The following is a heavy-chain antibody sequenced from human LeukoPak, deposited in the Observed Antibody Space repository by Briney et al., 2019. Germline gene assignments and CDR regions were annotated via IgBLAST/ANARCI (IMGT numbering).Heavy chain of an antibody. V-gene: IGHV3-7*01. CDR1: GFTFSSYW. CDR3: ARGGDYSNYYDAFDI. D-gene: IGHD4-11*01. Sequence: GGSLRLSCAASGFTFSSYWMSWVRQAPGKGLEWVATIRQDGSQKYYVDSVKGRFTISRDNAKNSLYLQMNSLRAEDTAVYYCARGGDYSNYYDAFDIWGQGTMVTVSS. CDR2: IRQDGSQK. J-gene: IGHJ3*02.